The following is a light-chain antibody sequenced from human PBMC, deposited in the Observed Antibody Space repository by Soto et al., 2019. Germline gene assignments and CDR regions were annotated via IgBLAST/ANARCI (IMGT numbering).Light chain of an antibody. V-gene: IGKV1-5*03. Sequence: DIQMIQSPSSLSASVGDRVTITCRANQNIDSWLAWLQQRPGKAPELLIYEASSLESGVPPRFSGSRSGTEFTLTISSLQLDDVATDYCQQYIMYPWTFGQGTKVEIK. CDR1: QNIDSW. CDR3: QQYIMYPWT. CDR2: EAS. J-gene: IGKJ1*01.